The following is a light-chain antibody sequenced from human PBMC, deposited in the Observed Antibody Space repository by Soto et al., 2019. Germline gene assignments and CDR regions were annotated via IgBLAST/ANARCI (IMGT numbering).Light chain of an antibody. V-gene: IGKV3-11*01. CDR3: QQYGSLIT. Sequence: EIVLSQSPATLSLSPGERATLSCRASQSVSSYLAWYQQKPGQAPRLLVYGASSRATGIPDRFSGSGSGTDFTLTINRLEPEDSAVYYCQQYGSLITFGQGTRLEIK. J-gene: IGKJ5*01. CDR2: GAS. CDR1: QSVSSY.